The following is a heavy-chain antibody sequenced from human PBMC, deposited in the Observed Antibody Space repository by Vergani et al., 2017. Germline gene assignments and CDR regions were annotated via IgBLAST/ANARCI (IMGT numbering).Heavy chain of an antibody. CDR2: ISGSCGST. Sequence: EVQLLESGGGLVQPGGSLRLSCAASGFTFSSYAMSWVRQAPGKGLEWVSGISGSCGSTYYADSVKGRFTISSDYSKNMLFMQMNNLRTEDTAIYYCAKQYFVSGSYLFDYWGQGTLVTVSS. J-gene: IGHJ4*02. CDR1: GFTFSSYA. CDR3: AKQYFVSGSYLFDY. V-gene: IGHV3-23*01. D-gene: IGHD3-16*02.